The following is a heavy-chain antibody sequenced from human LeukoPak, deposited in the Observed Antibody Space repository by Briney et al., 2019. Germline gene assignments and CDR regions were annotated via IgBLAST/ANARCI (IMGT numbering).Heavy chain of an antibody. CDR1: GHSISRYY. V-gene: IGHV4-4*07. J-gene: IGHJ4*02. D-gene: IGHD6-25*01. CDR2: IYTSGSN. Sequence: SDTLSLTYTFSGHSISRYYWSWIRQPAGKGLEWIGRIYTSGSNNYNPPLKSRVTMSVDTSKNQFSLKLSSVTAADTAVYYCAREERPGDYFDYWGQGTLVTVSS. CDR3: AREERPGDYFDY.